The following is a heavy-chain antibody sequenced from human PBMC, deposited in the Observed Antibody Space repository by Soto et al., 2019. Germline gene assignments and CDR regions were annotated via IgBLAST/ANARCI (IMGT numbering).Heavy chain of an antibody. Sequence: SETLSLTCTVSGGSISSGDYYWSWIRQPPGKGLEWIGYIYYSGSTYYNPSLKSRVTISVDTSKNQFSLKLSSVTAADTAVYYCASVGELPVWFDPWGRGTLVNVSS. D-gene: IGHD3-10*01. CDR1: GGSISSGDYY. CDR3: ASVGELPVWFDP. J-gene: IGHJ5*02. CDR2: IYYSGST. V-gene: IGHV4-30-4*01.